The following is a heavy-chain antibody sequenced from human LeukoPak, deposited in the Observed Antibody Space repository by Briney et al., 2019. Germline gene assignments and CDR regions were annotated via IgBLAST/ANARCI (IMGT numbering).Heavy chain of an antibody. CDR1: GFTFSSYW. CDR3: ARARGFFDY. V-gene: IGHV3-7*01. D-gene: IGHD3-10*01. J-gene: IGHJ4*02. Sequence: GGSLRLSCAASGFTFSSYWMSWVRRAPGKGLEWVANIKQAGSEKYYVDSVKGRFTISRDNAENSLYLQMNSLRAEDTAVYYCARARGFFDYWGQGTLVTVTS. CDR2: IKQAGSEK.